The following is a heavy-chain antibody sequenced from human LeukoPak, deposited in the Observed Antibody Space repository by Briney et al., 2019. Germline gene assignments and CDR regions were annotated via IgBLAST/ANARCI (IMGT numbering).Heavy chain of an antibody. CDR2: IRYDGSNK. CDR1: GFTFSSYG. J-gene: IGHJ4*02. V-gene: IGHV3-30*02. Sequence: PGGSLRLSCAASGFTFSSYGMHWVRQAPGKGLEWVAFIRYDGSNKYYADSVKGRFTISRDNSKNTLYLQMNSLRAEDTAVYYCANXAERFLEWFDXXSFGYWGQXTLVXXSS. D-gene: IGHD3-3*01. CDR3: ANXAERFLEWFDXXSFGY.